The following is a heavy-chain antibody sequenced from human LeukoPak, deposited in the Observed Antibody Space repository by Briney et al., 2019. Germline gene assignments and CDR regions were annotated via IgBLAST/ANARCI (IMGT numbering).Heavy chain of an antibody. CDR1: GFTFSSYT. CDR2: ITSDGGTT. V-gene: IGHV3-64*01. D-gene: IGHD5-12*01. CDR3: ARGPSGYHNT. J-gene: IGHJ4*02. Sequence: PGGSLRLSCVASGFTFSSYTMHWVRQAPGKGLEYVSVITSDGGTTYYANSVKGRFTISRDNSKNTLYLQMNSLRAEDTAVYYCARGPSGYHNTGGQGTLVTVSS.